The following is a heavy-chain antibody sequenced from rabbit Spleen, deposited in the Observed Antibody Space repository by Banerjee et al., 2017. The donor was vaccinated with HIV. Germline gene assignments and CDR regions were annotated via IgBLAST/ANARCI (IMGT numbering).Heavy chain of an antibody. CDR2: IDTGDGDT. D-gene: IGHD1-1*01. V-gene: IGHV1S45*01. CDR1: GFDLSAHG. Sequence: QEQLVESGGGLVQPGGSLKLSCKASGFDLSAHGMSWVRQAPGKGLEWITCIDTGDGDTYYANWAKGRFTISKTSSTTVTLQMTSLTAADTATYFCARNYVNTFDPWGPGTLVTVS. CDR3: ARNYVNTFDP. J-gene: IGHJ2*01.